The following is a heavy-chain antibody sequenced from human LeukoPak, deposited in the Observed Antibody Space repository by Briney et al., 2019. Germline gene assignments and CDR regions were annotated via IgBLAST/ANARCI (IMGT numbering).Heavy chain of an antibody. CDR2: ISYDGSNK. J-gene: IGHJ4*02. CDR1: GFTFSCYG. V-gene: IGHV3-30*18. Sequence: PGRSLRLSGAASGFTFSCYGMHWVRQAPGKGLECVAVISYDGSNKYYADSVKGRFTISRDNSKNTLYLQMKSLRAEDTAVYYCAKDLECGYSYGFWFWGQGTLVTVSS. CDR3: AKDLECGYSYGFWF. D-gene: IGHD5-18*01.